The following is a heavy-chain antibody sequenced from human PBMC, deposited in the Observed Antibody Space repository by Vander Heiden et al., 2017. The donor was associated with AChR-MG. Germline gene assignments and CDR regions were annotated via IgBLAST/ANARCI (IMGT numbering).Heavy chain of an antibody. J-gene: IGHJ6*02. D-gene: IGHD2-15*01. CDR3: AREGLRYCSGGSCYGMDV. CDR1: GFTFSSYA. CDR2: ISYDGSNK. Sequence: QVQLGESGGGAVQPGRSLRVSGAGSGFTFSSYAMHWVRQAPGKGLEWVAVISYDGSNKYYADSVKGRFTISRDNSKNTLYLQMNSLRAEDTAVYYCAREGLRYCSGGSCYGMDVWGQGTTVTVSS. V-gene: IGHV3-30-3*01.